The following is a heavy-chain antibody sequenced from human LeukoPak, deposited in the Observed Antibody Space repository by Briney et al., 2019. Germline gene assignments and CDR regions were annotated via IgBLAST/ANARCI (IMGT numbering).Heavy chain of an antibody. Sequence: GGSLRLSCAASGFTVSSNYMSWVRQAPGKGLEWVSVIYSGGSTYYADSVKGRFTISRDNAKNTLYLQMNTLRVEDTAVYYCTRDLMDYDVSTGLHHYYMDVWGQGTTVTVSS. D-gene: IGHD3-9*01. V-gene: IGHV3-53*01. CDR3: TRDLMDYDVSTGLHHYYMDV. J-gene: IGHJ6*02. CDR1: GFTVSSNY. CDR2: IYSGGST.